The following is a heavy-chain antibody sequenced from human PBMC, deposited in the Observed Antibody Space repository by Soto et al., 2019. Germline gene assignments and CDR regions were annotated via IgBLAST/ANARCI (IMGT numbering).Heavy chain of an antibody. D-gene: IGHD3-3*01. Sequence: EVQLVESGGGLVKPGGSLRLSCAASGFTFSGYSLNWVRQAPGKGLEWVSSISSSSSYIYYADSMKGRFTISRDNAKNRQYLQMNGLRGEDTAVYYCAREVMFWSGYYHYYFDYWVQGTLVTLSS. CDR1: GFTFSGYS. V-gene: IGHV3-21*02. CDR3: AREVMFWSGYYHYYFDY. CDR2: ISSSSSYI. J-gene: IGHJ4*02.